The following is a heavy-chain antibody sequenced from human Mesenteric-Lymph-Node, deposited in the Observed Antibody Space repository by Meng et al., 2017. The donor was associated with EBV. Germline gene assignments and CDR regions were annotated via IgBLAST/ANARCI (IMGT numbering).Heavy chain of an antibody. J-gene: IGHJ4*02. D-gene: IGHD3-16*01. CDR1: GFPFSSFS. CDR2: IFTSGNI. V-gene: IGHV3-21*01. Sequence: EVQLVXAXXXXXKPXGXLRLSCAASGFPFSSFSMNWVRQAPGKGLEWVSSIFTSGNIYYADSVKGRFTISRDNAKNSLYLLMNNLRVEDTAVYYCTRALGDSTAYWGQGTLVTVSS. CDR3: TRALGDSTAY.